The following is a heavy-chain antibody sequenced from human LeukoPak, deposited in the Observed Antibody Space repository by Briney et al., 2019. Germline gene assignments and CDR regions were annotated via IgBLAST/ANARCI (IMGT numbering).Heavy chain of an antibody. CDR2: IYYSGST. CDR3: AREGSSGWYLDYFDY. CDR1: GGSISSYY. V-gene: IGHV4-59*01. J-gene: IGHJ4*02. Sequence: SETLSLTCTVSGGSISSYYWSWIRQPPGKGLVWIGYIYYSGSTNYNPSLKSRVTISVDTSKNQFSLKLSSVTAADTAVYYCAREGSSGWYLDYFDYWGQGTLVTVSS. D-gene: IGHD6-19*01.